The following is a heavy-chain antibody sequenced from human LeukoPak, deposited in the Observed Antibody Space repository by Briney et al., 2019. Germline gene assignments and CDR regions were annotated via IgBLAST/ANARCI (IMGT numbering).Heavy chain of an antibody. CDR3: AKSPRCGSTSCLFDY. V-gene: IGHV3-23*01. D-gene: IGHD2-2*01. J-gene: IGHJ4*02. CDR2: ISGSGGST. Sequence: GGSLRLSCAASGFTFSSYAMTWVRQAPGKGLEWVSAISGSGGSTYYADSVKGRFTISRDNSKNTLYLQMNGLRVEDTAVYYCAKSPRCGSTSCLFDYWGQGTLVTVSS. CDR1: GFTFSSYA.